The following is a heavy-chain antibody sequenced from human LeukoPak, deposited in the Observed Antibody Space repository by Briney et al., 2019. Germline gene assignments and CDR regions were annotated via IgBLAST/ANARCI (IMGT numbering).Heavy chain of an antibody. Sequence: GGSLRLSCAASGFTFSSYSMNWVRQAPGKGLEWVSSISSSSSYIYYADSVKGRFTISRDNSKNTLYLQMNSLRAEDTAVYYCARGRGYSGYDYYFDYWGQGTLVTVSS. D-gene: IGHD5-12*01. CDR1: GFTFSSYS. CDR2: ISSSSSYI. J-gene: IGHJ4*02. CDR3: ARGRGYSGYDYYFDY. V-gene: IGHV3-21*04.